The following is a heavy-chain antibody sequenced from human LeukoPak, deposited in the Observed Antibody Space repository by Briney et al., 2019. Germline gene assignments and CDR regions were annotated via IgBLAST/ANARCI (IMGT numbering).Heavy chain of an antibody. D-gene: IGHD2-15*01. CDR2: IYYSGST. J-gene: IGHJ4*02. Sequence: SETLSLTCTVSGGSISSNFWSWIRQPPGKGLESIGYIYYSGSTSYNPSLKSRVTISVDRSKNQFSLKLSSVTAADTAVYYCARTTLDIVVAVAVTFDFWGQGTLVAVSS. CDR1: GGSISSNF. V-gene: IGHV4-59*12. CDR3: ARTTLDIVVAVAVTFDF.